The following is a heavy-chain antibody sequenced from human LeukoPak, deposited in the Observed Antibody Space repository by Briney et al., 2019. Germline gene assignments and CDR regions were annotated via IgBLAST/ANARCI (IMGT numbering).Heavy chain of an antibody. V-gene: IGHV3-23*01. CDR1: GFTFSSHA. J-gene: IGHJ5*02. CDR3: AKDPPYYDFWSGSERFDP. Sequence: GGSLRLSCAASGFTFSSHAMSWVRQAPGKGLEWVSSIRGSGGTTNYADSVKGRFTISRDNSKNTLYLQMNSLRAEDTAVYYCAKDPPYYDFWSGSERFDPWGQGTLVTVSS. D-gene: IGHD3-3*01. CDR2: IRGSGGTT.